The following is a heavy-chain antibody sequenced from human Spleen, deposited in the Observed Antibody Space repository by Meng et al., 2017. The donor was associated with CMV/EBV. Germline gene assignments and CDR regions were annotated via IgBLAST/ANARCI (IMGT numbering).Heavy chain of an antibody. V-gene: IGHV3-30-3*01. J-gene: IGHJ6*02. CDR1: GFTFSSYA. D-gene: IGHD6-6*01. CDR2: ISYDGSNK. CDR3: ARDHSRSSGNYYYYYGMDV. Sequence: GGSLRLSCAASGFTFSSYAMHWVRQAPGKGLEWVAVISYDGSNKYYADSVKGRFTISRDNSKNTLYLQMNSLRAEDTAVYYCARDHSRSSGNYYYYYGMDVWGQGTTVTVSS.